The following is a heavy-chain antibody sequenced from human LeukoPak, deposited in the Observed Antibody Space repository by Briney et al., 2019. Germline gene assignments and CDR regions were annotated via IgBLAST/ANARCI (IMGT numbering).Heavy chain of an antibody. CDR1: GGTFSSYA. CDR3: ATQDYSNSWFDP. J-gene: IGHJ5*02. V-gene: IGHV1-24*01. Sequence: ASVKVSCKASGGTFSSYAISWVRQAPGKGLEWMGGFDPEDGETIYAQKFQGRVTMTEDTSTDTAYMELSSLRSEDTAVYYCATQDYSNSWFDPWGQGTLVTVSS. CDR2: FDPEDGET. D-gene: IGHD4-11*01.